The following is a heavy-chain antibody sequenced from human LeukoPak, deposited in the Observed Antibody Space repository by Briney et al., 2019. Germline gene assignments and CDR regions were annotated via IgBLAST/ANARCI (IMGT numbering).Heavy chain of an antibody. CDR1: GFTFSSYW. CDR3: ARGEIYDYDSSGYNQFDP. J-gene: IGHJ5*02. Sequence: GGSLRLSCAASGFTFSSYWMSWVRQAPGRGLEWVANIKQDGSEKYYVDSVKGRFTISRDNAKNSLYLQMNSLRAEDTAIYFCARGEIYDYDSSGYNQFDPWGQGTLVTVSS. D-gene: IGHD3-22*01. V-gene: IGHV3-7*03. CDR2: IKQDGSEK.